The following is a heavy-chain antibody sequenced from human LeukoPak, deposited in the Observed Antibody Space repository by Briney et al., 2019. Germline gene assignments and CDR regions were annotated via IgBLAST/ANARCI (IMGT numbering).Heavy chain of an antibody. J-gene: IGHJ4*02. CDR1: GYTFTSYG. CDR3: ARGGGIVVVPADHFDY. D-gene: IGHD2-2*01. Sequence: ASVKVSCKATGYTFTSYGISWVRQAPGQGLEWMGWISAYNGNTNYAQKLQGRVTMTTDTSTSTAYMELRSLRSDDTAVYYCARGGGIVVVPADHFDYWGQGTLVTVSS. CDR2: ISAYNGNT. V-gene: IGHV1-18*01.